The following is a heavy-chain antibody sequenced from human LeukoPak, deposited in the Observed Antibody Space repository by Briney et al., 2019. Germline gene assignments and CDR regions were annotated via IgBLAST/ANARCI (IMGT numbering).Heavy chain of an antibody. V-gene: IGHV4-59*01. CDR3: ARLAYSSGWLDY. CDR2: IYHSGST. Sequence: SETLSLTCTVSGGSISSYYWTWIRQPPGKGLEWIGYIYHSGSTNYNPFLKSRVTISVDTSKNQFSLKLSSVTAADTAVYYCARLAYSSGWLDYWGQGTLVAVSS. J-gene: IGHJ4*02. CDR1: GGSISSYY. D-gene: IGHD6-19*01.